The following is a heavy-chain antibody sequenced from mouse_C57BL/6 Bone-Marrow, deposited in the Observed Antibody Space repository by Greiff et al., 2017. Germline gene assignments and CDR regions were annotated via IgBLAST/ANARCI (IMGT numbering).Heavy chain of an antibody. J-gene: IGHJ4*01. CDR2: INPDSSTI. V-gene: IGHV4-1*01. Sequence: EVKLQESGGGLVQPGGSLKLSCAASGIDFSRYWMSWVRRAPGKGLEWIGEINPDSSTINYAPSLTDKFILSGDNAKNTLYLQMSTVISVDTALYNCARPSYYVNSDAKDYWGQGTSVTVSS. D-gene: IGHD2-10*01. CDR1: GIDFSRYW. CDR3: ARPSYYVNSDAKDY.